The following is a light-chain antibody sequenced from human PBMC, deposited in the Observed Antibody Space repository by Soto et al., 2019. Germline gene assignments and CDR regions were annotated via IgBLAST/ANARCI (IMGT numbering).Light chain of an antibody. Sequence: DIQMTQSPSSVSASVGDRVTITCRASQAIDSWLSWYQQKPGEAPKLLIFTGFLLHSGVPPRFSGSGSGTDFTLTISSLQPEDFATYYCQQTLSFTPTFGQGTKV. V-gene: IGKV1-12*01. CDR1: QAIDSW. J-gene: IGKJ1*01. CDR3: QQTLSFTPT. CDR2: TGF.